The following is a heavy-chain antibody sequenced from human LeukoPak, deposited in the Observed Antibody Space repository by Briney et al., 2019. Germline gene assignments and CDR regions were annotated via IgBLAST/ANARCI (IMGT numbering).Heavy chain of an antibody. CDR3: ARDIYCGGDCYSAAFDI. D-gene: IGHD2-21*01. CDR2: IYYSGST. CDR1: GGPISSYY. V-gene: IGHV4-59*01. Sequence: PSETLFLTCTVSGGPISSYYWSWIRQPPGKGLEWIGYIYYSGSTNYNPSLKSRVTISVDTSKNQSSLKLSSVTAADTAVYYCARDIYCGGDCYSAAFDIWGQGTMVTVSS. J-gene: IGHJ3*02.